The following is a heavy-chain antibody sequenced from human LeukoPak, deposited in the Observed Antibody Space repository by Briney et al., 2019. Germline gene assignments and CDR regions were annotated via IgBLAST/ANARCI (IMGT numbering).Heavy chain of an antibody. CDR3: ARDPRAGTGKVADV. J-gene: IGHJ3*01. V-gene: IGHV7-4-1*02. CDR2: INTNTGNP. D-gene: IGHD6-13*01. Sequence: GASVKVSCKASGYTFTSYAMIWVRQAPGQGLEWMGWINTNTGNPTYAQGFTGRFVFSLDTSVSTAYLRISSLKAEDTAVYYCARDPRAGTGKVADVWGQGTMVTVSS. CDR1: GYTFTSYA.